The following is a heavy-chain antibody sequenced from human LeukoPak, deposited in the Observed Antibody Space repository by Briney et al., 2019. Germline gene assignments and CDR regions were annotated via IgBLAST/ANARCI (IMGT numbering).Heavy chain of an antibody. Sequence: GGSLRLSCAASGFTFSSYGMHWVRQAPGKGLEWVAFIRNDGDVIYYAESVKGRFTISRDNSKNTVYLQLNSLRAEDTAVYYCAKDLMSIKALIPWDYWGQGTLVTVSP. J-gene: IGHJ4*02. V-gene: IGHV3-30*02. CDR1: GFTFSSYG. CDR2: IRNDGDVI. D-gene: IGHD2-21*01. CDR3: AKDLMSIKALIPWDY.